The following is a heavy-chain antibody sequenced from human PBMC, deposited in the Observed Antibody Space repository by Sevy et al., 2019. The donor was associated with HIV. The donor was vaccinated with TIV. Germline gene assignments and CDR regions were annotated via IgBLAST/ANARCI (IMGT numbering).Heavy chain of an antibody. J-gene: IGHJ4*02. CDR2: IKTKTDDGTT. V-gene: IGHV3-15*01. D-gene: IGHD3-16*02. CDR1: GFTFSNAW. CDR3: TTEISFCGPSMTLLSDY. Sequence: GGSLRLSCAASGFTFSNAWMSWIRQAPGKGLEWVGRIKTKTDDGTTDYAAPVKGRFTISRDDSKSTLYLQMNSLKTEDTAVYYCTTEISFCGPSMTLLSDYWGQGTLVTVS.